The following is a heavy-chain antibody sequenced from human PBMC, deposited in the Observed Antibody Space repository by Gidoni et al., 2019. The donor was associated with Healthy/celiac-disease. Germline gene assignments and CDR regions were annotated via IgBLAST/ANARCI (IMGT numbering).Heavy chain of an antibody. CDR1: GFTFSNAW. D-gene: IGHD3-10*01. CDR3: TTEVTMVRGVLLHPTDY. Sequence: EVQLVESGGGLVKPGGSLRLSCAASGFTFSNAWMSWVRQAPGKGLEWVGRIKSKTDGGTTDYAAPVKGRFTISRDDSKNTLYLQMNSLKTEDTAVYYCTTEVTMVRGVLLHPTDYWGQGTLVTVSS. V-gene: IGHV3-15*01. CDR2: IKSKTDGGTT. J-gene: IGHJ4*02.